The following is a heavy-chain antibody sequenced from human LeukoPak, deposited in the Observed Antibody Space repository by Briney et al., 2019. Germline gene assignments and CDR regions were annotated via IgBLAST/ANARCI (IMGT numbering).Heavy chain of an antibody. J-gene: IGHJ4*02. Sequence: SETLSLTCAVSGGSISSSNWWSWVRQPPGKGLEWIGEIYHSGSTNYNPSLKSRVTISVDTSKNQFSLKLSSVTAADTAVYYCARDYYDYVWGSYRYFDYWGQGTLVTVSS. V-gene: IGHV4-4*02. CDR2: IYHSGST. CDR3: ARDYYDYVWGSYRYFDY. CDR1: GGSISSSNW. D-gene: IGHD3-16*02.